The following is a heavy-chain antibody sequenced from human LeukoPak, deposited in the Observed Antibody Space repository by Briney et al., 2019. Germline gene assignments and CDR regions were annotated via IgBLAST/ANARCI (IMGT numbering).Heavy chain of an antibody. D-gene: IGHD1-26*01. CDR3: ATSVGATMYYFDY. CDR1: GYTFTSYY. V-gene: IGHV1-46*01. Sequence: ASVKVSCKASGYTFTSYYMHWVRQAPGQGLEWMGIINPSGGSTSYAQKFQGRVTMTEDTSTDTAYMELSSLRSEDTAVYYCATSVGATMYYFDYWGQGTLVTVSS. J-gene: IGHJ4*02. CDR2: INPSGGST.